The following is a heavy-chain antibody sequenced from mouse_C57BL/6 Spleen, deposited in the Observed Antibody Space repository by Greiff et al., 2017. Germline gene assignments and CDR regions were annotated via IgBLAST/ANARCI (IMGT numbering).Heavy chain of an antibody. V-gene: IGHV1-15*01. CDR3: TTGYGSSYGWYVDV. Sequence: VQLQQSGAELVRPGASVTLSCKASGYTFTDYEMHWVKQTPVHGLEWIGAIDPETGGTAYNQKFKGKAILTADKSSSTAYMELRSLTSEDSAVYYCTTGYGSSYGWYVDVWGTGTTVTVAS. D-gene: IGHD1-1*01. J-gene: IGHJ1*03. CDR2: IDPETGGT. CDR1: GYTFTDYE.